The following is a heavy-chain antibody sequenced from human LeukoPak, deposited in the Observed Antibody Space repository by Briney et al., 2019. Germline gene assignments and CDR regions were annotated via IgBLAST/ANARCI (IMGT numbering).Heavy chain of an antibody. CDR2: IYYSGST. J-gene: IGHJ4*02. Sequence: NPLETLSLTCTVSGGSISSYYWSWIRQPPGKGLEWIGYIYYSGSTNYNPSLKSRVTISLDTSKNQFSLELSSVTAADTAMYYCAREQGLIAFDYWGQGTLVTVSS. CDR1: GGSISSYY. V-gene: IGHV4-59*12. CDR3: AREQGLIAFDY. D-gene: IGHD2-21*01.